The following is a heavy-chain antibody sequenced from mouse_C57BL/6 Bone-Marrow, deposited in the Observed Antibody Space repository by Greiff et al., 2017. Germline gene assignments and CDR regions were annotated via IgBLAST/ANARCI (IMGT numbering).Heavy chain of an antibody. D-gene: IGHD1-1*01. CDR1: GYTFTDYE. CDR3: TGKRSEDY. J-gene: IGHJ4*01. V-gene: IGHV1-15*01. Sequence: VQLQQSGAELVRPGASVTLSCKASGYTFTDYEMHWVKQTPVHGLEWIGAIDPETGGTAYNQKFKGKAILTADKSSSTAYMELRSLTSEDSAVYYYTGKRSEDYWGQGNSVTVSS. CDR2: IDPETGGT.